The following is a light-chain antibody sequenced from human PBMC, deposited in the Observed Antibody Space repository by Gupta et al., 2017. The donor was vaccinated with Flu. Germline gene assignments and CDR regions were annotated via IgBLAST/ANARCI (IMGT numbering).Light chain of an antibody. J-gene: IGKJ4*01. Sequence: DIQMTQSPSSLSASVGDRVTITWRASQDIRTWLAWYQQKPEKAPKSLIYAASNLQSGVPSRFIGGGSGTDFTLTIISLQPEDFATYYCQQYNSFPLTFGGGTKVEIK. CDR1: QDIRTW. CDR3: QQYNSFPLT. V-gene: IGKV1D-16*01. CDR2: AAS.